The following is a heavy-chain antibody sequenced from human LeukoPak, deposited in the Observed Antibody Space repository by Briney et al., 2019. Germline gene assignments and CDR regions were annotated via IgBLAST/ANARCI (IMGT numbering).Heavy chain of an antibody. D-gene: IGHD3-10*01. J-gene: IGHJ4*02. Sequence: PSETLSLTCTVSRGSIMSASHYWGWIRQSPGKGLEWIGIIHYNGITYSKPSLKSRVTISIDTSKNQFSLKLSSVTAADTAVYYCARFALGDVLLWAFDYWGQGTLVIVSS. CDR3: ARFALGDVLLWAFDY. CDR2: IHYNGIT. V-gene: IGHV4-39*07. CDR1: RGSIMSASHY.